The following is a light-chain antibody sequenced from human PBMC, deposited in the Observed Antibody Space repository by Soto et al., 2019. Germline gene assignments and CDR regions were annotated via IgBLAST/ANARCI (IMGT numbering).Light chain of an antibody. CDR1: QSIGIW. CDR3: QEYRDYSWT. CDR2: TAS. V-gene: IGKV1-5*03. J-gene: IGKJ1*01. Sequence: IQMTQSPSTVSASVGDRVAISCRASQSIGIWLAWYQQKPGKAPRFLIYTASTLLGGVPSRFSVSGSWTDFKLTISSLQPDDFATDDCQEYRDYSWTFGQGTKVEIK.